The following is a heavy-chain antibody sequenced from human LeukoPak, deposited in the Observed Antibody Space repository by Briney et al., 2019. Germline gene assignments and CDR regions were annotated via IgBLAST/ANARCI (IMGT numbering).Heavy chain of an antibody. D-gene: IGHD3-22*01. CDR1: GITLSNYG. V-gene: IGHV3-23*01. CDR3: AKRGVVIRVILVGFHKEAYYFDS. Sequence: GGSLRLSCAVSGITLSNYGMSWVRQAPGKGLEWVAGISGSGGRTNYADSVKGRYTISRDNPKNTLILQMNSLRPEDTAVYFCAKRGVVIRVILVGFHKEAYYFDSWGQGALVTVSS. J-gene: IGHJ4*02. CDR2: ISGSGGRT.